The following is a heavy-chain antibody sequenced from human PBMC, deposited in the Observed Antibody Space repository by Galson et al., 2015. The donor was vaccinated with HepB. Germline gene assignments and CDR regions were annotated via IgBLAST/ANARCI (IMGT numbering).Heavy chain of an antibody. Sequence: SVKVSCKASGDTFTSYYMHWVRQAPGQGLEWMGIINPSGGSTSYAQKFQGRVTMTRDTSTSTVYMELSSLRSEDTAVYYCARDAESSGWYYYYYYMDVWGKGTTVTVSS. CDR1: GDTFTSYY. V-gene: IGHV1-46*01. CDR3: ARDAESSGWYYYYYYMDV. J-gene: IGHJ6*03. D-gene: IGHD6-19*01. CDR2: INPSGGST.